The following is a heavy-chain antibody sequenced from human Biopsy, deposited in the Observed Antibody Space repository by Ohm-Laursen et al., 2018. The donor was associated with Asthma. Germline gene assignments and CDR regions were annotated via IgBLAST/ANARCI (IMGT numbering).Heavy chain of an antibody. Sequence: SDTLSLTCPVSGGSVSSGSHYWSWIRQPPGKGLEWIGYISYSGSTNYNPSLKSRVTISVDTSKNQFSLKLSSVTAADTAVYYCARDFVDSAMDYFDYWGQGTLVTVSS. V-gene: IGHV4-61*01. CDR3: ARDFVDSAMDYFDY. J-gene: IGHJ4*02. D-gene: IGHD5-18*01. CDR1: GGSVSSGSHY. CDR2: ISYSGST.